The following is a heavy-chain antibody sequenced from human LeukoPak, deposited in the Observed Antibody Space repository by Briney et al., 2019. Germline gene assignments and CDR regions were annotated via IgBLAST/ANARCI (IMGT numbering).Heavy chain of an antibody. CDR3: ARAEPNWNPPDY. CDR2: IYNSGST. J-gene: IGHJ4*02. CDR1: GGPISSNY. Sequence: PSETLSLTCTVSGGPISSNYWSWIRQPPGKGLEWIGYIYNSGSTSYNPSLKSRATISGDTSKNQFSLNLNSVTAADTAVYYCARAEPNWNPPDYWGQGTLVTVAS. D-gene: IGHD1-1*01. V-gene: IGHV4-59*08.